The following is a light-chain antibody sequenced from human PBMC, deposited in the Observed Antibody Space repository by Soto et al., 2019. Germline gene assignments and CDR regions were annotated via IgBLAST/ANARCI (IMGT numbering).Light chain of an antibody. J-gene: IGKJ5*01. Sequence: MTQSPVALPVTPGEPAAISCRSSQSLLHSNGYNYLDWYMQEPGQSPQLLIYLGSNRASGVPDRFSGSGSGTDFTLKISRVEAEDVGVYYCMQALQTPPTFGQGTRLEI. CDR2: LGS. V-gene: IGKV2-28*01. CDR1: QSLLHSNGYNY. CDR3: MQALQTPPT.